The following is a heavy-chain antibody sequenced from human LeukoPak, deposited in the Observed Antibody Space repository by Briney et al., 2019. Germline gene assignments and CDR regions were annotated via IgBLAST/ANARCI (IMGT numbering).Heavy chain of an antibody. CDR3: ASKSGDSSGRFDY. Sequence: GSSVKVSCKASGGTFSSYAISWVRQAPGQGLEWMGRIIPILGIANYAQKFQGRVTITADRSTSTAYMELSSLRSEDTAVYYCASKSGDSSGRFDYWGQGTLVTVSS. D-gene: IGHD3-22*01. J-gene: IGHJ4*02. CDR2: IIPILGIA. V-gene: IGHV1-69*04. CDR1: GGTFSSYA.